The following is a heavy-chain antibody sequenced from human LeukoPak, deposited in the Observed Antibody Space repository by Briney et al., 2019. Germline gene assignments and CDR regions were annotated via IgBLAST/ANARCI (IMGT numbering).Heavy chain of an antibody. CDR3: ARGVVPAAIGAFDI. CDR2: IYTSGST. CDR1: GGSISSGSYC. J-gene: IGHJ3*02. Sequence: SETLSLTCTVSGGSISSGSYCWSWIRQPAGKGPEWIGRIYTSGSTNYNPSLKSRVTISVDTSKNQFSLKLSSVTAADTAVYYCARGVVPAAIGAFDIWGQGTMVTVSS. D-gene: IGHD2-2*01. V-gene: IGHV4-61*02.